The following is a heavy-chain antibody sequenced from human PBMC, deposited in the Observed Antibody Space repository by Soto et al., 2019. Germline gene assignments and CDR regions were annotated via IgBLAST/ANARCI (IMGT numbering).Heavy chain of an antibody. CDR2: IYHTGGT. J-gene: IGHJ4*02. CDR1: GGSISSDGYY. V-gene: IGHV4-31*03. Sequence: QVPLQESGPGLVKPSQTLSLTCSVSGGSISSDGYYWSWIRQPPGKGLEWIGYIYHTGGTYYRSSLKSRLSLSIDTSKNQFSLKLTSVTAADTAVYYCAREGSGGVTIDYWGQGTLVTISS. D-gene: IGHD3-3*01. CDR3: AREGSGGVTIDY.